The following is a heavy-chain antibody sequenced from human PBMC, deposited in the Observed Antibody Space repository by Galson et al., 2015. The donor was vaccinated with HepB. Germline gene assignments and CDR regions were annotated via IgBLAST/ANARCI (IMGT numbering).Heavy chain of an antibody. CDR1: GFIFSSYG. CDR2: IGPDGRNK. Sequence: SLRLSCAGSGFIFSSYGMHWVRQAPGRGMYWVAFIGPDGRNKEYGDSVKGRFIISRDNSKNTLSLQMNSLRAEDTAVYFCARGLSGIEVGGPDYCGGEYWFNLDHWGQGTLLTVSS. CDR3: ARGLSGIEVGGPDYCGGEYWFNLDH. V-gene: IGHV3-33*08. D-gene: IGHD2-21*01. J-gene: IGHJ4*02.